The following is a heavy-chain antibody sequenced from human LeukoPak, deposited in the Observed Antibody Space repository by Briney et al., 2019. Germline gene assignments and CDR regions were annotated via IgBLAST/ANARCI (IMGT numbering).Heavy chain of an antibody. CDR1: GFTFSSYG. D-gene: IGHD3-22*01. V-gene: IGHV3-23*01. Sequence: GGTLRLSCAASGFTFSSYGMSWVRQAPGKGLEWVSAISGSGGSTYYADSVKGRFTISRDNSKNTLYLQMNSLRAEDTAVYYCAKDRNPYYDSSGYSNGREIDYWGQGTLVTVSS. CDR3: AKDRNPYYDSSGYSNGREIDY. CDR2: ISGSGGST. J-gene: IGHJ4*02.